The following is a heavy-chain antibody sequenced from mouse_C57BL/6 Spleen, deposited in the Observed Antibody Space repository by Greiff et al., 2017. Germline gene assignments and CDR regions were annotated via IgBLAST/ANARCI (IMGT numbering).Heavy chain of an antibody. J-gene: IGHJ3*01. CDR2: IDPEDGET. D-gene: IGHD3-2*02. Sequence: EVQLQQSGAELVKPGASVKLFCTASGFNIKDYYMHWVKQRSEQGLEWIGRIDPEDGETKYAPKFQGKANITADTSSNTAYLQLSSLTSEDTAVYYCARSHSSGPWFAYWGQGTLVTVSA. V-gene: IGHV14-2*01. CDR3: ARSHSSGPWFAY. CDR1: GFNIKDYY.